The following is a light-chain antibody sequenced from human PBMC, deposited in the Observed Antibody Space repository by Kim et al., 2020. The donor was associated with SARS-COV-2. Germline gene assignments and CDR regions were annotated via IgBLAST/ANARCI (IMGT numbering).Light chain of an antibody. CDR1: SSNIGRNT. CDR2: SHN. Sequence: QSVLTQPPSASGTPGQRVTISCSGSSSNIGRNTVNWYQQLPGTAPKLLIYSHNQRPSGVPDRYSGSKSGTSASLAISGLQSEDEADYYCAAWDDSLNGVVFGGGTQLTVL. J-gene: IGLJ2*01. V-gene: IGLV1-44*01. CDR3: AAWDDSLNGVV.